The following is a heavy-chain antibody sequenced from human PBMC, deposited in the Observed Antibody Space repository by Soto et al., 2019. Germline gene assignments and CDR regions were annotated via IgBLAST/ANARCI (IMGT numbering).Heavy chain of an antibody. CDR3: ARDSYYFDSSGNYSPSGY. D-gene: IGHD3-22*01. CDR1: GGSISNYY. J-gene: IGHJ4*02. V-gene: IGHV4-4*07. Sequence: SETLSLTCTVSGGSISNYYWSWIRQSAGKGLEWIGRIYRTGSTNYNPSLKSRVTMSIDTSKNQFSLRLSSVTAADTAIYYCARDSYYFDSSGNYSPSGYWGQGTLVTVSS. CDR2: IYRTGST.